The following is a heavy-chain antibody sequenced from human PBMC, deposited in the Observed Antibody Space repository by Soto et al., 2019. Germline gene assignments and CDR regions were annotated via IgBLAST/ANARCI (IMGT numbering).Heavy chain of an antibody. CDR2: IIDSGGST. Sequence: PGGALRLSWGASGFTFSSCAMGWVRPAPGKGLEWVSDIIDSGGSTYYADSVKGRFTISRDNSKSTLYLQMNSLRAEDTALYYYAKGRIYHHSYCVDVSGQGPTVTVSS. J-gene: IGHJ6*02. CDR1: GFTFSSCA. CDR3: AKGRIYHHSYCVDV. V-gene: IGHV3-23*01.